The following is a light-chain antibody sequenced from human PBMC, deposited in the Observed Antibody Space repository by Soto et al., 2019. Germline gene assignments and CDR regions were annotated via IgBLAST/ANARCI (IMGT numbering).Light chain of an antibody. V-gene: IGLV1-47*01. J-gene: IGLJ1*01. Sequence: QSALTQPPSASGTPGQRVTISCSGSSSNIKSNYVYWYQHLPGAAPKLLIYRNDQRPSGVPDRFSGSKSGTSASLAISGLRSEDEADYYCAAWDDSLSGFFVLGTGTKVTAL. CDR2: RND. CDR1: SSNIKSNY. CDR3: AAWDDSLSGFFV.